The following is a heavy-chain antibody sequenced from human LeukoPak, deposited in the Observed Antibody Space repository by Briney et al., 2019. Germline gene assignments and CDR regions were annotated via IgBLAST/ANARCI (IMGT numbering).Heavy chain of an antibody. J-gene: IGHJ2*01. V-gene: IGHV3-7*01. CDR3: VRWIASGSGIYWYFYV. D-gene: IGHD1-26*01. CDR2: IKQDGSEK. CDR1: GFTFSRYY. Sequence: PGGSLRLSCAASGFTFSRYYMTWVRQAPGKGLEWVANIKQDGSEKFYVDSVKGRFTISRDNAKNSLFLQVNSLRAEDTAVYYCVRWIASGSGIYWYFYVWGRGTLVTVSS.